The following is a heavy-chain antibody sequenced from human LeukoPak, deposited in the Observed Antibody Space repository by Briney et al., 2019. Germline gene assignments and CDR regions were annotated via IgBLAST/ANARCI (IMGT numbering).Heavy chain of an antibody. D-gene: IGHD2-15*01. CDR1: GYTFTNYA. CDR3: ARVTLYCSGGSCYFDYFDY. V-gene: IGHV1-2*02. Sequence: ASVKVSCKASGYTFTNYAMNWVRQAPGQGLEWMGWINPNSGGTNYAQKFQGRVTMTRDTSISTAYMELSRLRSDDTAVYYCARVTLYCSGGSCYFDYFDYWGQGTLVTVSS. J-gene: IGHJ4*02. CDR2: INPNSGGT.